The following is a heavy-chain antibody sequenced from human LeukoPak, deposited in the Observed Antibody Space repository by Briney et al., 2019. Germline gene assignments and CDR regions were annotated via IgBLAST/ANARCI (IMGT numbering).Heavy chain of an antibody. CDR1: GGSISSNTYF. Sequence: SETLSLTCNVSGGSISSNTYFWGWIRRPPGKGLEWIGSIRYSGSTYYNPSLKSRVTISVDTSKNQFSLNLSSLTAADTAVYYSATSDTVSTYNWFDPWGQGTLVTVS. J-gene: IGHJ5*02. V-gene: IGHV4-39*01. CDR2: IRYSGST. CDR3: ATSDTVSTYNWFDP. D-gene: IGHD5/OR15-5a*01.